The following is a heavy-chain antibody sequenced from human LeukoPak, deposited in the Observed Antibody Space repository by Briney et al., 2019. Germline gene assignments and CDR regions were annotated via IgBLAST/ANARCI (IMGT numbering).Heavy chain of an antibody. V-gene: IGHV3-15*01. D-gene: IGHD2-15*01. Sequence: GGSLRLSCAASGFTFSNAWMSWVRQAPGKWLEWDGRIKRKTDGGTTDYAAPVKVCFTISREDSKNTLCLQMNSLKTEDTAVYYCTSLGYCSGGSCYYWGEGTLVTVSS. CDR2: IKRKTDGGTT. CDR1: GFTFSNAW. J-gene: IGHJ4*02. CDR3: TSLGYCSGGSCYY.